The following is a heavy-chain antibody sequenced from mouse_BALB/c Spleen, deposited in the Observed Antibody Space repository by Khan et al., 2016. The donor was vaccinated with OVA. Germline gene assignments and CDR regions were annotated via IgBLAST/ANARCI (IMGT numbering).Heavy chain of an antibody. CDR1: GYSFTDYT. J-gene: IGHJ3*01. CDR2: INPYNGYT. CDR3: ERGNYYGSNSWFAY. V-gene: IGHV1-18*01. Sequence: VQLKQSGPELVKPGASMKISCKASGYSFTDYTMNWVKQSHGENLEWIGLINPYNGYTSYNQKFKGKATLSVDKSSSTAYMELRSLTYEDAAVYHYERGNYYGSNSWFAYWGQGTLVTVSA. D-gene: IGHD1-1*01.